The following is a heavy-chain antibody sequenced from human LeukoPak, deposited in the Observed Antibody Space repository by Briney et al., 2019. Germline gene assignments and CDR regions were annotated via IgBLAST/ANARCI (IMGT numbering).Heavy chain of an antibody. CDR2: ISGSGIDT. Sequence: PGGSLRLSSAAPGFTFKSYPMCWVRWARGRGVERIPCISGSGIDTFYADSVKGRFTISRDNSKNTVFLQMNNLRAEDTAMYYCAKRGGESNGWGAFDYWGQGTLVTVSS. CDR1: GFTFKSYP. CDR3: AKRGGESNGWGAFDY. V-gene: IGHV3-23*01. J-gene: IGHJ4*02. D-gene: IGHD6-19*01.